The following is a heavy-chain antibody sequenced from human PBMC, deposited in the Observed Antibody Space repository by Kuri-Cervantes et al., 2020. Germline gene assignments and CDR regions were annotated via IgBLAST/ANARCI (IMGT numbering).Heavy chain of an antibody. J-gene: IGHJ4*02. Sequence: GGSLRLSCAASGFTFSSYGMHWVRQAPGKGLEWVANIKHDGNEKYYVDSVKGRFTISRDNAKNSLYLQMNSLRAEDTAVYYCARTRGYSAYDYRDYWGQGTLVTVSS. CDR1: GFTFSSYG. V-gene: IGHV3-7*01. CDR2: IKHDGNEK. D-gene: IGHD5-12*01. CDR3: ARTRGYSAYDYRDY.